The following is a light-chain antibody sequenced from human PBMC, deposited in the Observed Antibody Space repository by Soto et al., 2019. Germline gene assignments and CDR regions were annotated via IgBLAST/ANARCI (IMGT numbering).Light chain of an antibody. CDR1: QIVSASH. J-gene: IGKJ4*01. CDR2: GAS. CDR3: QHYGRSPLT. Sequence: EIVLTQSPATLSLSRGERTTLSCRASQIVSASHLAWYQQKPGQAPRLLLYGASTRATDIPDRFSGSGSGTDFTLTISRVEPEDFAVFYCQHYGRSPLTFGGGTKVDIK. V-gene: IGKV3-20*01.